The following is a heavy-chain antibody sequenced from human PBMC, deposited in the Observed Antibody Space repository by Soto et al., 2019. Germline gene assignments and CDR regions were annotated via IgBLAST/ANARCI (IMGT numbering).Heavy chain of an antibody. CDR2: IDWSDDK. CDR1: GFSLSTTGMC. D-gene: IGHD6-13*01. J-gene: IGHJ6*02. CDR3: ARMTADGIFYYYGMDV. Sequence: SGPTLVNPTQTLTLTCSFSGFSLSTTGMCVSWIRQPPGKALEWLALIDWSDDKYYNTSLKTRLTISKDTSKNQVVLTMTNMDPVDTATYYCARMTADGIFYYYGMDVWGQGTTVTVSS. V-gene: IGHV2-70*01.